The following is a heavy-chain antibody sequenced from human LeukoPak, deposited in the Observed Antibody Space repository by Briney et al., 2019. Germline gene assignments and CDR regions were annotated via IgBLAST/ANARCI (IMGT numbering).Heavy chain of an antibody. CDR1: EFIFSTYA. V-gene: IGHV3-30-3*01. CDR3: ARDLSERYSTDY. CDR2: ISWDGNTK. J-gene: IGHJ4*02. D-gene: IGHD1-26*01. Sequence: EGSLRLSCAASEFIFSTYAMHWVRQAPGKGLGWVAFISWDGNTKYYADSVKGRFTISRDNSQNTLDLQMNSLRAEDTAVYYCARDLSERYSTDYWGQGTLVTVSS.